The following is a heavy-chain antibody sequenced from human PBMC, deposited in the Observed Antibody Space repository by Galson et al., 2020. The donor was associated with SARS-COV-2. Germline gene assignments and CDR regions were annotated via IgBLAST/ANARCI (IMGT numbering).Heavy chain of an antibody. Sequence: GGSLRLSCEASGFTVTYNYVTWVRQAPGKGLEWVSIIYSGGSTYYADSVKGRFTVSRDRSKNTVHLQMNSLRAEDTAVYYCARNAYFYDTIVYSYAFDLCGQGTMVTVSS. CDR2: IYSGGST. J-gene: IGHJ3*01. V-gene: IGHV3-53*01. D-gene: IGHD3-3*01. CDR3: ARNAYFYDTIVYSYAFDL. CDR1: GFTVTYNY.